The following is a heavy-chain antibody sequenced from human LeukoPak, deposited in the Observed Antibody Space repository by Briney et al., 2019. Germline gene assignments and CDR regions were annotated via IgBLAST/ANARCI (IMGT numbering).Heavy chain of an antibody. CDR3: AKDRNIVVVPAALSHWFDP. V-gene: IGHV3-7*01. CDR1: GFTFSSYW. CDR2: IKQDGSEK. D-gene: IGHD2-2*01. J-gene: IGHJ5*02. Sequence: GGSLRLSCAASGFTFSSYWMSWVRQAPGKGLEWVANIKQDGSEKYYVDSVKGRFTISRDNSKNTLYLQMNSLRAEDTAVYYCAKDRNIVVVPAALSHWFDPWGQGTLVTVSS.